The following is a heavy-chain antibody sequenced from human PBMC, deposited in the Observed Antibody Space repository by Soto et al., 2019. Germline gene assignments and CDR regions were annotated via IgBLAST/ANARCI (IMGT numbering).Heavy chain of an antibody. D-gene: IGHD1-7*01. CDR3: AADQPGPGITGTLDY. Sequence: ASLKVSCKASGFTFTSSAVQWVRQARGQRLEWIGWIVVGSGNTNYAQKFQERVTITRDMSTSTAYMELSSLRSEDTAVYYCAADQPGPGITGTLDYWGQGTLVTVSS. CDR1: GFTFTSSA. CDR2: IVVGSGNT. V-gene: IGHV1-58*01. J-gene: IGHJ4*02.